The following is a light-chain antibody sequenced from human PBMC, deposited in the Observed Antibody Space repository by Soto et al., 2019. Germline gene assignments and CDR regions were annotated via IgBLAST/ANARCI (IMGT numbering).Light chain of an antibody. Sequence: QSVLTQPASVSGSPGQSITISCTGTSSDVGGYNYVSWYQQHPGKAPKLVIYDVSNRPSGVSNRFSGSKSGNTASLTISGLQAEDEADYYCSSYTSSSTLVFGGGT. CDR2: DVS. CDR3: SSYTSSSTLV. CDR1: SSDVGGYNY. V-gene: IGLV2-14*01. J-gene: IGLJ2*01.